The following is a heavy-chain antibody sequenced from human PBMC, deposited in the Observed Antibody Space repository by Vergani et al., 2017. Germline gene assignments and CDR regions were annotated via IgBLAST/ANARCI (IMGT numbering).Heavy chain of an antibody. CDR3: ARSGYCAHGVCYMTYYYYMDV. J-gene: IGHJ6*03. Sequence: VQILQSGGGVVQPGGSLRLSCTLSGFTFRIYGMHWVRQAPGKGLEWVANIKQDGSEKYYVDSVKGRFTISRDNAKNSLYLQMNSLRAEDTAVYYCARSGYCAHGVCYMTYYYYMDVWGKGTAVTVSS. V-gene: IGHV3-7*01. CDR2: IKQDGSEK. CDR1: GFTFRIYG. D-gene: IGHD2-8*01.